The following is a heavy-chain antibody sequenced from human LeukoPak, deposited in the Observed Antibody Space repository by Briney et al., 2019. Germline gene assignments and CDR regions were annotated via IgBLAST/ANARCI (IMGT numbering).Heavy chain of an antibody. CDR2: ISSSSSTI. CDR1: GFTFSTYS. CDR3: ARDMNVIVGATGIDY. V-gene: IGHV3-48*04. J-gene: IGHJ4*02. D-gene: IGHD1-26*01. Sequence: GGSLRLSCAASGFTFSTYSMNWVRQAPGKGLEWVSYISSSSSTIYYADSVKGRFTISRDNAKNSLYLQMNSLRAEDTAVYYCARDMNVIVGATGIDYWGQGTLVTVSS.